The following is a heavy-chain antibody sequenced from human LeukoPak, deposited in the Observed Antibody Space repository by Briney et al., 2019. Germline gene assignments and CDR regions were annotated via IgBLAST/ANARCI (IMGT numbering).Heavy chain of an antibody. CDR2: IYSGGNT. CDR1: GGSISSSSYY. D-gene: IGHD6-13*01. CDR3: ARPSTEHSSSWYWYFDL. J-gene: IGHJ2*01. V-gene: IGHV4-39*01. Sequence: PSETLSLTCTVSGGSISSSSYYWGWIRQPPGTGLEWIGSIYSGGNTYYNPSLKSRVTISVDASKNQCSLRLSSVTAADTAVYYCARPSTEHSSSWYWYFDLWGRGTLVTVSS.